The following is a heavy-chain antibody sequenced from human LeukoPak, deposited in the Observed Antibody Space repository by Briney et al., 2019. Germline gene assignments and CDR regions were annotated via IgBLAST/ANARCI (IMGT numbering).Heavy chain of an antibody. Sequence: GGSLRLSCAASGFTFSSYWMHWVHHAPGKGLVWVSRINTDGGTTDYADSVKGRFTISRDNAKNTLYLQTDSLRAEDTAVYYCVTSGWFYYFDYWGQGTLVTVSS. CDR2: INTDGGTT. CDR1: GFTFSSYW. J-gene: IGHJ4*02. V-gene: IGHV3-74*01. D-gene: IGHD6-19*01. CDR3: VTSGWFYYFDY.